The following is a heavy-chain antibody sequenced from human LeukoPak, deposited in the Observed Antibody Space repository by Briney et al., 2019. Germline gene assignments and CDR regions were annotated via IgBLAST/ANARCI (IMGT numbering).Heavy chain of an antibody. CDR3: ARGGFWDGYNYDAFDI. CDR2: MNPNSGNT. CDR1: GGTFSSYT. V-gene: IGHV1-8*03. Sequence: ASVKVSCKASGGTFSSYTINWVRQATGQGLEWMGWMNPNSGNTGYAQKFQGRVTITRNTSISTAYMELSSLRSEDTAVYYCARGGFWDGYNYDAFDIWGQGTMVTVSS. D-gene: IGHD5-24*01. J-gene: IGHJ3*02.